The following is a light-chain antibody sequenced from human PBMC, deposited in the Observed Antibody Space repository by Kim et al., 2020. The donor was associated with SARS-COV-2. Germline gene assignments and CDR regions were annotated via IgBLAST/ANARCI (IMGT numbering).Light chain of an antibody. CDR1: ILAKKY. CDR3: YCAPDNTGI. CDR2: KDS. Sequence: SVSPEQTTRITCSGDILAKKYVRWFQQKPGQAPVLVIYKDSERPSGIPERFSGSRSGTTGTLTISGAQVEDEGDYYCYCAPDNTGIFGGGTQLTVL. V-gene: IGLV3-27*01. J-gene: IGLJ2*01.